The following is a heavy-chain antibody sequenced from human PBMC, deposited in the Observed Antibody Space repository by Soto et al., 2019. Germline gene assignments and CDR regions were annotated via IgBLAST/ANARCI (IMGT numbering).Heavy chain of an antibody. CDR3: VREGRGSFAF. V-gene: IGHV3-23*01. Sequence: GSLRLSCAASGFIFTNYAMNWVRQAPGKGLEWVSVIGGRGNSAYYADSVQGRFTISRDNSKNTLSLQMSSLTADDTAIYYCVREGRGSFAFWGRGTMVTFSS. CDR2: IGGRGNSA. D-gene: IGHD5-12*01. CDR1: GFIFTNYA. J-gene: IGHJ3*01.